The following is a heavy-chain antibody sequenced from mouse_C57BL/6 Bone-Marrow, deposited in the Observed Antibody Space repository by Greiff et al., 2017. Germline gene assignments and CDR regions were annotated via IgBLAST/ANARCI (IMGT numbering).Heavy chain of an antibody. CDR2: IYPRSGNT. Sequence: VQRVESGAELARPGASVKLSCKASGYTFTSYGISWVKQRTGQGLEWIGEIYPRSGNTYYNEKFKGKATLTADKSSSTAYMELRSLTSEDSAVYFCARRDYYGNWFAYWGQGTLVTVSA. D-gene: IGHD1-1*01. CDR3: ARRDYYGNWFAY. J-gene: IGHJ3*01. CDR1: GYTFTSYG. V-gene: IGHV1-81*01.